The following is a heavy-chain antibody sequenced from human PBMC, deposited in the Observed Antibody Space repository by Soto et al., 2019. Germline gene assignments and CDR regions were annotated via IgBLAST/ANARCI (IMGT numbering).Heavy chain of an antibody. V-gene: IGHV1-8*01. J-gene: IGHJ3*02. CDR3: ARGINYYDSGDDAFAI. CDR2: MNPNSGNT. CDR1: GYTFTSYD. D-gene: IGHD3-10*01. Sequence: QVQLVQSGAEVKKPGASVKVSCKASGYTFTSYDINWVRQATGQGLEWMGWMNPNSGNTGYAQRFQGRVTMTRNTSISIAYMELSSLISDDTDVYYCARGINYYDSGDDAFAIWCQGTMVTVSS.